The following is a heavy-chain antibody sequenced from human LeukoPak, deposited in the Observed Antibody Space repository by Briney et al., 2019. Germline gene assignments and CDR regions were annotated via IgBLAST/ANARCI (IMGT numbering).Heavy chain of an antibody. D-gene: IGHD4-17*01. J-gene: IGHJ4*02. Sequence: PGGSLRLSCAASGFTFSTYWMHWVRQAPGKGLVWVSHINSDGSSTSYADSVKGRFTISRDNAKNTLYLQMNSLTAEDTAVYYCVTGTVTWDYWGQGTLVTVSS. CDR2: INSDGSST. V-gene: IGHV3-74*01. CDR3: VTGTVTWDY. CDR1: GFTFSTYW.